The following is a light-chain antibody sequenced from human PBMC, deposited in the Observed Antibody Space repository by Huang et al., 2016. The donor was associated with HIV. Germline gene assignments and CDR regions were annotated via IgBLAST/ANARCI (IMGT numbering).Light chain of an antibody. Sequence: EIVMTQSPATLSVSPGERATLSCRASQSVVNLAWYQYRPGQAPRPLIYDASNRASGIPARFRGSGSGTDFTLTVNILQPEDSAVYYCQQRNSWPPITFGQGTRLEIK. CDR2: DAS. CDR3: QQRNSWPPIT. V-gene: IGKV3-11*01. J-gene: IGKJ5*01. CDR1: QSVVN.